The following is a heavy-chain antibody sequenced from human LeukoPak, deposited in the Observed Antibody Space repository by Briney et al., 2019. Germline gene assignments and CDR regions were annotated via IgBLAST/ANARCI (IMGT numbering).Heavy chain of an antibody. CDR1: GFTFSSYS. V-gene: IGHV3-21*01. D-gene: IGHD3-22*01. CDR3: ARDISSGYRDY. J-gene: IGHJ4*02. Sequence: GGSLRLSCAASGFTFSSYSMNWVRQAPGKGLEWVSSISSSSYIYYADSVKGRFTISRDNAKNSLYLQMNSLRAEDTAVYYCARDISSGYRDYWGQGTLVTVSS. CDR2: ISSSSYI.